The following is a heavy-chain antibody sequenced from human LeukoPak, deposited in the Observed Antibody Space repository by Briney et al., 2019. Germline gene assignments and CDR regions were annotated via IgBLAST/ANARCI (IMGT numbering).Heavy chain of an antibody. CDR2: INPNSGGT. J-gene: IGHJ4*02. CDR3: ARDPQTYYGDYNFDY. V-gene: IGHV1-2*02. CDR1: GYTFTGYY. Sequence: ASVKVSCKASGYTFTGYYMHWVRQAPGQGLEWMGWINPNSGGTNYAQKFQGRATMTRDTSISTAYMELSRLRSDDTAVYYCARDPQTYYGDYNFDYWGQGTLVTVSS. D-gene: IGHD4-17*01.